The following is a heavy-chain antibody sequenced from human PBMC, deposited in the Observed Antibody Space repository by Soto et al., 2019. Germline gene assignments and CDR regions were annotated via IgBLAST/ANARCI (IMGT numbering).Heavy chain of an antibody. CDR2: VYSDGTS. V-gene: IGHV3-53*02. Sequence: EMQLVETGGGLIQAGGSLRLSCAATGFTVSSNHMSWIRQAPGKGLEWVSLVYSDGTSNYADSVKGQFTISKDSSKNSLYLQMDSLRAEDTAVYYCARGSFRREFYYGLDVWGQGTTVIVS. CDR1: GFTVSSNH. J-gene: IGHJ6*02. D-gene: IGHD3-10*01. CDR3: ARGSFRREFYYGLDV.